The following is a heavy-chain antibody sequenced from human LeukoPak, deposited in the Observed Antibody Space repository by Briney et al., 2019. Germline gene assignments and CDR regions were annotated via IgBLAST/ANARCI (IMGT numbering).Heavy chain of an antibody. Sequence: PGESLKISCKGSGYSFTSYWIGWVRQMPGKGLEWMGIIYPGDSDTRYSPSFQGQVTISADKSISTAYLQWSSLKASDTAMYYCASSRKVVAATRNYYYYGMDVWGQGTTVTVSS. CDR2: IYPGDSDT. CDR1: GYSFTSYW. J-gene: IGHJ6*02. D-gene: IGHD2-15*01. CDR3: ASSRKVVAATRNYYYYGMDV. V-gene: IGHV5-51*01.